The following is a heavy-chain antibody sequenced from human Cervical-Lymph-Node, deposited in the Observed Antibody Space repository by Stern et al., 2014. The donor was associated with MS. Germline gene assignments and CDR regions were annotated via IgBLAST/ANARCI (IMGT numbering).Heavy chain of an antibody. V-gene: IGHV4-59*01. CDR1: GGSINRYN. CDR3: AREGRTMAGTRALDY. Sequence: VQLEESGPGLVKPSETLSLTCTVSGGSINRYNWTWIRQSPGKGLEWIGNMYYSVTTKYNPSLKSRVIISVDTSRNQLSLKLKSVTAADSAVYYCAREGRTMAGTRALDYWGQGAPVTVSS. J-gene: IGHJ4*02. D-gene: IGHD6-19*01. CDR2: MYYSVTT.